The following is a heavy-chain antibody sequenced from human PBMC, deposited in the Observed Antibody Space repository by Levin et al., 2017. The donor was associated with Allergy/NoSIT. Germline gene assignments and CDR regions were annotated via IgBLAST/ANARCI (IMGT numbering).Heavy chain of an antibody. D-gene: IGHD2-2*01. J-gene: IGHJ5*02. CDR2: IYTSGST. Sequence: PSETLSLTCTVSGDSINGYYWSWIRQPAGKGLEWIGHIYTSGSTNYNPSLQSRVTMSVDTSKNQFSLKLSSVTAADTAVYYWARDGRYCTSSSCYGWFDPWGQGTVVTVSS. V-gene: IGHV4-4*07. CDR1: GDSINGYY. CDR3: ARDGRYCTSSSCYGWFDP.